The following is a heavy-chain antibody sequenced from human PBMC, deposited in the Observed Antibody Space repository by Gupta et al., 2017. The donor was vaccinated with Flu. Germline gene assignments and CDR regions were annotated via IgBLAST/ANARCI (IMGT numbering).Heavy chain of an antibody. D-gene: IGHD2-2*01. Sequence: QVQLQQWGAGLLKPSETLSLTCAVYGGSFSGYYWSWIRQPPGEGLEWIGEINHSGSTNYNPSLKSRVTISVDKSKNQFSLKLGSVTAADTAVYYCARATGYCSSTSCAEASIGYWGQGTLVPVSS. J-gene: IGHJ4*02. CDR2: INHSGST. V-gene: IGHV4-34*01. CDR1: GGSFSGYY. CDR3: ARATGYCSSTSCAEASIGY.